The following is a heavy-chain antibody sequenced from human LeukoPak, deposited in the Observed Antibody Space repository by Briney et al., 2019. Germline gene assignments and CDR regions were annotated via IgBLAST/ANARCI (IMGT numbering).Heavy chain of an antibody. Sequence: PSETLSLTCTVSGGSISSYYWGWIRQPPGKGLEWIGSIYYNGNTYYNPSLKSRVTISVDTSKNQFSLKLSSVTAADTAVYYCARDRSGSYSWFDPWGQGTLVTVSS. CDR1: GGSISSYY. V-gene: IGHV4-39*07. D-gene: IGHD3-10*01. J-gene: IGHJ5*02. CDR2: IYYNGNT. CDR3: ARDRSGSYSWFDP.